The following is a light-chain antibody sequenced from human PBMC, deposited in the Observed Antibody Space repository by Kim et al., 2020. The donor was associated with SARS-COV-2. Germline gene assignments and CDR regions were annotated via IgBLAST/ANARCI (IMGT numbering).Light chain of an antibody. J-gene: IGLJ3*02. CDR2: FDT. V-gene: IGLV3-21*04. CDR1: NSGSKS. Sequence: APGKTATITCDGDNSGSKSVHWYQRKSGQAPVLVIYFDTNRPAGIPERFSGSNSGNMATLTIIRVEAGDEADYYCQVWDNSSDHPVFGGGTQLTVL. CDR3: QVWDNSSDHPV.